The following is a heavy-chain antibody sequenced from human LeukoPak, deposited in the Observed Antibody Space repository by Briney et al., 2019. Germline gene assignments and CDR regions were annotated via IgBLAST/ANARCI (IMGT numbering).Heavy chain of an antibody. CDR3: AKDPGGENY. V-gene: IGHV3-23*01. D-gene: IGHD2-8*02. J-gene: IGHJ4*02. CDR2: ISGTGGST. CDR1: GFTFSSSV. Sequence: GGSLRHSCAASGFTFSSSVMNWVRQAPGKGLEWVSTISGTGGSTYYADSVRGRFTISRDNSKNTLYLQMNSLRAEDTAVYYCAKDPGGENYWGQGTLVTVSS.